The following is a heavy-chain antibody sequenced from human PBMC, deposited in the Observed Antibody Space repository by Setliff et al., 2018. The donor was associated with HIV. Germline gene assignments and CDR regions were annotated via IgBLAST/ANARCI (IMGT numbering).Heavy chain of an antibody. CDR3: ARVFVDTAVLRVLEYYFDS. Sequence: SETLSLTCTVSGGSISSSSYYWGWVRQPPGKGLEWIGSMYYSGSTYSTPSIKSRITISLDTSKNQFSLRMRSVTAADTAVYYCARVFVDTAVLRVLEYYFDSWGRGTLVTVSS. CDR2: MYYSGST. CDR1: GGSISSSSYY. D-gene: IGHD5-18*01. J-gene: IGHJ4*02. V-gene: IGHV4-39*07.